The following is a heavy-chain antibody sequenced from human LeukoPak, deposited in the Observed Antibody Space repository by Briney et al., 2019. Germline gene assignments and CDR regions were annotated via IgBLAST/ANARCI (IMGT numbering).Heavy chain of an antibody. J-gene: IGHJ3*02. Sequence: ASVKVSCKASGYTFTSYDINWVRQATGQELEWMGWMNPNSGNTGYAQKFQGRVTITRNTSISTAYMELSSLRSEDTAVYYCARYHSSSWSGAAFDIWGQGTMVTVSS. CDR2: MNPNSGNT. V-gene: IGHV1-8*03. CDR1: GYTFTSYD. D-gene: IGHD6-13*01. CDR3: ARYHSSSWSGAAFDI.